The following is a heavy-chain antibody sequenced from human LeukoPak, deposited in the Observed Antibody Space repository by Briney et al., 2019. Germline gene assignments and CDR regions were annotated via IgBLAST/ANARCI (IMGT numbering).Heavy chain of an antibody. CDR2: ISSSGNTK. CDR3: ARDGGSAWFFRY. CDR1: GFTFSDYY. J-gene: IGHJ4*02. Sequence: GGSLRLSSAASGFTFSDYYMSWIRQAPGKGLEWVSYISSSGNTKYYADSVKGRFTISRDNAKNSLSLQMNSLRAEDTAVYYCARDGGSAWFFRYWGQGTLVTVSS. D-gene: IGHD6-19*01. V-gene: IGHV3-11*04.